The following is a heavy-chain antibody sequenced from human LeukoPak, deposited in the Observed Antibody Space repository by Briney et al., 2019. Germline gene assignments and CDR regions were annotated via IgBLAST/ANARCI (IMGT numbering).Heavy chain of an antibody. Sequence: GESLKISCKGSGYSFTSHWIGWVRQMPGKGLEWMGIIYPADSDTRYSPSIQGQVTFSVDRSIRTAYLQWNSLRPSDIGMYFCARVPRRVAVTAGFDYWGQGTRVTVSS. J-gene: IGHJ4*02. CDR3: ARVPRRVAVTAGFDY. CDR2: IYPADSDT. CDR1: GYSFTSHW. D-gene: IGHD2-21*02. V-gene: IGHV5-51*01.